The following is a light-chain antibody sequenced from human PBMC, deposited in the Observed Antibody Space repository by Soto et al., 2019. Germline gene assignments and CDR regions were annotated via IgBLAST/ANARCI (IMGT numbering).Light chain of an antibody. CDR1: KMFDGKS. CDR3: RQYDNSPFS. Sequence: EIVLTQSPGTLSLSPGDRATLSCRASKMFDGKSLTCYQQKTVQPPRLLIYGASFRATGIPDRFSGSGSGTYFTLNISRLEPEDFGVYSCRQYDNSPFSFGPGTKVDIK. CDR2: GAS. V-gene: IGKV3-20*01. J-gene: IGKJ3*01.